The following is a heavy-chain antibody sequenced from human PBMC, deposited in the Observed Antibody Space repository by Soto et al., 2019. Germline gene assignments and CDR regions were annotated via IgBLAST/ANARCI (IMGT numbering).Heavy chain of an antibody. D-gene: IGHD6-13*01. CDR2: ISYDGSNK. CDR1: GFTFSSYA. J-gene: IGHJ5*02. V-gene: IGHV3-30-3*01. Sequence: GGSLRLSCAASGFTFSSYAMHWVRQAPGKGLEWVAVISYDGSNKYYADSVKGRFTISRDNSKNTLYLQMNSLRAEDTAVYYCARDYSSNHWGQGTLVTVSS. CDR3: ARDYSSNH.